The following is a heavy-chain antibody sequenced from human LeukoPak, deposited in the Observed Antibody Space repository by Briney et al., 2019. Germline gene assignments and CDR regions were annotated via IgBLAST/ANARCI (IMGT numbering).Heavy chain of an antibody. V-gene: IGHV3-48*01. CDR1: GFTFSSYS. CDR3: ARDYLRRSIGITGTFFDY. Sequence: GGSLRLSCAASGFTFSSYSMNWVRQAPGKGLEWVSYISSSSSTIYYADSVKGRFTISRDNAKNSLYLQMNSLRAEDTAVYYCARDYLRRSIGITGTFFDYWGQGTLVTVSS. D-gene: IGHD1-20*01. J-gene: IGHJ4*02. CDR2: ISSSSSTI.